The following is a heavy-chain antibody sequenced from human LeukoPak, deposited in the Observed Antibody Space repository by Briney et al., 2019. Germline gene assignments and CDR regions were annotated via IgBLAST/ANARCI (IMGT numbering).Heavy chain of an antibody. CDR3: ARDAVWGDYYYGMDV. D-gene: IGHD3-16*01. Sequence: SETLSLTCAVYGGSFSGYYWSWIRQPPGKGLEWIGEINHSGSTNYNPSLKSRVTISVDTSKNQFSLKLSSVTAADTAVYYCARDAVWGDYYYGMDVWGQGTTVTVSS. J-gene: IGHJ6*02. CDR2: INHSGST. CDR1: GGSFSGYY. V-gene: IGHV4-34*01.